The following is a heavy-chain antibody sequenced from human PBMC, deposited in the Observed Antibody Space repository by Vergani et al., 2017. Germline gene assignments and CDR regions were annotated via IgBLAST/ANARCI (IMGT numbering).Heavy chain of an antibody. V-gene: IGHV3-11*06. CDR2: ITGTSTYT. Sequence: QVLLVESGGGLVKPGGSLRLSCAASGFIFSDYYMTWIRQAPGKGLEWVSYITGTSTYTNYADSVKGRFTVSRDNAKSSLYLHMNSLGAEDTAVYYCARVSGRYTFDYWGQGTLVTVSS. CDR3: ARVSGRYTFDY. CDR1: GFIFSDYY. D-gene: IGHD1-26*01. J-gene: IGHJ4*02.